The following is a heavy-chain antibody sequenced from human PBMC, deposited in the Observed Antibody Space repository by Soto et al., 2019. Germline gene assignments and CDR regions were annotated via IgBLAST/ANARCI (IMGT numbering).Heavy chain of an antibody. V-gene: IGHV1-2*04. D-gene: IGHD2-2*01. CDR2: INPNSGGT. CDR1: GYTFTGYY. CDR3: ARGGYCSSTSCYPSPLDY. J-gene: IGHJ4*02. Sequence: GASVKVSCKASGYTFTGYYMHWVRQAPGQGLEWMGWINPNSGGTNYAQKFQGWVTMTRDTSISTAYMELSRLRSDDTAVYYCARGGYCSSTSCYPSPLDYWGQGTLVTVSS.